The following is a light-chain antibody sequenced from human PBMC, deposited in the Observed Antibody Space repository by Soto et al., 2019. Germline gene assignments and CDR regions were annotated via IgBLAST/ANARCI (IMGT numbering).Light chain of an antibody. J-gene: IGKJ5*01. CDR3: QQRHWWPLR. V-gene: IGKV3D-20*02. Sequence: FFPAASVNLSCRASQSISNNHLAWYQQKPGQAPRFLIYGASSRATGIPDRFSGSGSGTDFTLTISRLEPEESAVYCCQQRHWWPLRFGEGTRLEIK. CDR1: QSISNNH. CDR2: GAS.